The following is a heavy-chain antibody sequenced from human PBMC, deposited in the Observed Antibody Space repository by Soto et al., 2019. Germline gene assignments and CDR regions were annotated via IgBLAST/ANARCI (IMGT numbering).Heavy chain of an antibody. CDR3: ASIWDIVVVPAAPKLYYYYYGMDV. J-gene: IGHJ6*02. V-gene: IGHV1-69*13. CDR1: GGTFSSYA. CDR2: IIPIFGTA. Sequence: SVKVSCKASGGTFSSYAISWLRQAPGQGLEWMGGIIPIFGTANYAQKFQGRVTITADESTSTAYMELSSLRSEDTAVYYCASIWDIVVVPAAPKLYYYYYGMDVWGQGTTVTVS. D-gene: IGHD2-2*01.